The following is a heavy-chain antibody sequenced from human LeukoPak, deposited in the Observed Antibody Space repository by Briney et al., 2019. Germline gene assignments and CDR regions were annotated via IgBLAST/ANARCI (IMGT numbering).Heavy chain of an antibody. CDR3: ARGEYSGSYYGFDY. CDR2: IGTAGDT. D-gene: IGHD1-26*01. CDR1: GFTFSSYA. J-gene: IGHJ4*02. V-gene: IGHV3-13*01. Sequence: GGSLRLSCAVSGFTFSSYAMSWVRQAPGKGLEWVSAIGTAGDTYYPGSVKGRFTISRENAKNSLYLQMNSLRAGDTAVYYCARGEYSGSYYGFDYWGQGTLVTVSS.